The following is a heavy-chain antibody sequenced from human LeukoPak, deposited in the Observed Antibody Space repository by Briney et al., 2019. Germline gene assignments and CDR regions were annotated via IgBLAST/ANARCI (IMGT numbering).Heavy chain of an antibody. Sequence: GGSLILSCAASGFTFSSYSMSWVRQAPGKGLEWVSSISSSSSYIYYADSVKGRFTISGDNSKNTLYLQMNSLRAEDTAEYYCAKDSGEEELWFGEPMDFDFWGPGTLVTVSS. CDR2: ISSSSSYI. D-gene: IGHD3-10*01. CDR1: GFTFSSYS. J-gene: IGHJ4*02. V-gene: IGHV3-21*04. CDR3: AKDSGEEELWFGEPMDFDF.